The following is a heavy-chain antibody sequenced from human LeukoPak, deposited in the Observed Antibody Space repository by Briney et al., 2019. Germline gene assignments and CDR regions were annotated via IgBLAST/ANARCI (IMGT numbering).Heavy chain of an antibody. CDR2: ISSGGRTI. J-gene: IGHJ6*03. Sequence: GGSLRLSCAASGFTFSDYYMSWIRQAPGKGLEWVSYISSGGRTIYYADAVKGRFTISRDNAKNSLYLQMNSLRAEDTAVYYCASADSSSCRNYYYYMDVWGKGTTVTVSS. CDR1: GFTFSDYY. V-gene: IGHV3-11*01. D-gene: IGHD6-13*01. CDR3: ASADSSSCRNYYYYMDV.